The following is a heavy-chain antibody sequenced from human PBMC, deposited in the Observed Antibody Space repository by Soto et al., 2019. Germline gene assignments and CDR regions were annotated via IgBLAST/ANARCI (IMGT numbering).Heavy chain of an antibody. Sequence: SGPTLVNPTQTLTLTCTFSGFSLSTNGEGVGWIRQPPGKALEWLSLIFWNDDKRYRPSLKSRLTITKDTSKNQVVLTLTNMDPVDTATYFWARSRVGRFDYWGQGTLVTVSS. V-gene: IGHV2-5*01. J-gene: IGHJ4*02. D-gene: IGHD1-26*01. CDR2: IFWNDDK. CDR3: ARSRVGRFDY. CDR1: GFSLSTNGEG.